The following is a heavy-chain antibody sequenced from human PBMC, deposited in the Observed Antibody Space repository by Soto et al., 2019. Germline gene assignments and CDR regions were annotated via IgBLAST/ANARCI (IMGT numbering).Heavy chain of an antibody. V-gene: IGHV3-30-3*01. D-gene: IGHD4-17*01. CDR2: ISYDGTNR. Sequence: QVHLVESGGGVVQPGRSLRLSCAASGLTFSNYAMHWVRQAPGKGLEWVAFISYDGTNRCYPDSVKGRFTISRDNSKNAVYLQRNSLKTEDSAVYYCARESSSTVTNGGGGSAKDYWGQGTLVTVSS. J-gene: IGHJ4*02. CDR1: GLTFSNYA. CDR3: ARESSSTVTNGGGGSAKDY.